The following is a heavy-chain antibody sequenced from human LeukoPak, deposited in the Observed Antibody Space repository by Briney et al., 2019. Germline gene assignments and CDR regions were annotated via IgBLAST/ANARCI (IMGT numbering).Heavy chain of an antibody. D-gene: IGHD3-22*01. J-gene: IGHJ4*02. CDR1: GGSISSGSYY. CDR3: ARGRLHYYDSSGYYSYYFDE. CDR2: IYTSGST. V-gene: IGHV4-61*02. Sequence: SETLSLTCTVSGGSISSGSYYWSWIRQPAGKGLEWIGRIYTSGSTNYNPSLKSRVTISVDTSKNQFFLKLSSVTAADTAVYYCARGRLHYYDSSGYYSYYFDEWGQGTLVTVSS.